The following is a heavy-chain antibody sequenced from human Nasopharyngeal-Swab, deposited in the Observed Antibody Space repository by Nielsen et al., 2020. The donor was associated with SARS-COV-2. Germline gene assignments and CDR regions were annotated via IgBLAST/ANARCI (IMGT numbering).Heavy chain of an antibody. CDR1: GFSFTNYV. J-gene: IGHJ4*02. CDR2: IYVGNGDT. V-gene: IGHV1-3*01. Sequence: SVNVSCKASGFSFTNYVIHWVRQAPGQRTDWMGWIYVGNGDTQYTPNFQGRVTFTRDTSANTAYMEMSSLTSEDTAVFYCASPDYGDYWGQGTLVTVSS. CDR3: ASPDYGDY.